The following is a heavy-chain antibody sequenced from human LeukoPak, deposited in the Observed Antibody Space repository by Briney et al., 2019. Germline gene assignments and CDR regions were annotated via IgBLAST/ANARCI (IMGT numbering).Heavy chain of an antibody. Sequence: PSETLSLTCAVSGGSITTTNWWSWVRQPPGKGLEWIGEVHLSGATNYNPSFESRVSMSIDKSKNHLSLEVTSVTAADTAIYYCTRESGAFSPFGFWGQGTLLTVSS. CDR1: GGSITTTNW. CDR3: TRESGAFSPFGF. CDR2: VHLSGAT. J-gene: IGHJ4*02. V-gene: IGHV4-4*02. D-gene: IGHD1-26*01.